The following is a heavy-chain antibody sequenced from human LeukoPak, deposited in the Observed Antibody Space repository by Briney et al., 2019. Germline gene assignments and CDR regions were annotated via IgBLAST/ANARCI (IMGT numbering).Heavy chain of an antibody. CDR1: GGSISSYY. D-gene: IGHD3-22*01. V-gene: IGHV4-59*01. Sequence: SETLSLTCTVSGGSISSYYWSWVRQPPGKGLEWIGYIYYSGSTNYNPSLKSRVTISVDTSKNQFSLKLSSVTAADTAVYYCARGRYYYDSSGFFSWGQGTLVTVSS. CDR3: ARGRYYYDSSGFFS. J-gene: IGHJ5*02. CDR2: IYYSGST.